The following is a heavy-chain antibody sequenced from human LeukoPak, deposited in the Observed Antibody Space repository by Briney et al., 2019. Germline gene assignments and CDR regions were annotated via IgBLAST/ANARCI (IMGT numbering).Heavy chain of an antibody. V-gene: IGHV3-21*01. CDR3: ARSNYDILTGYYIDPFYFDY. J-gene: IGHJ4*02. CDR1: GFTFSSYS. D-gene: IGHD3-9*01. CDR2: ISSSSSYI. Sequence: PGGSLRLSCAASGFTFSSYSMNWVRQAPGKGLEWVSSISSSSSYIYYADSVKGRFTISRDNAKNSLYLQMNSLRAEDTAVYYCARSNYDILTGYYIDPFYFDYWGQGTLVTVSS.